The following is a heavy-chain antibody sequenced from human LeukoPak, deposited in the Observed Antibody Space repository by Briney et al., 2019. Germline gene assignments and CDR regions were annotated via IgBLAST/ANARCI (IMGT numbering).Heavy chain of an antibody. V-gene: IGHV4-31*03. Sequence: SETLSLTCTVPGGSISSGGYYWSWLPQHPGKGLEWIRYTYYSGSTYYNPSVKSRVTISVATSKSQCSLKVSSVTAADTAVYYCGRYVRSGGCRRYFDYWGRGTLVTVSS. CDR1: GGSISSGGYY. D-gene: IGHD2-15*01. CDR2: TYYSGST. CDR3: GRYVRSGGCRRYFDY. J-gene: IGHJ4*02.